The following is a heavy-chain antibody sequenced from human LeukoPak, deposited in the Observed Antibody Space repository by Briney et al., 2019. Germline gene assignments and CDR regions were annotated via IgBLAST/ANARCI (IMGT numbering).Heavy chain of an antibody. CDR3: ARESILQGDAFDV. CDR1: GYTCTTYY. D-gene: IGHD3-3*01. Sequence: ASVKVSCKASGYTCTTYYMHWVRQAPGQGLEWMGRINPRSGGTNYAQRFQGRVTMTRDTSITTAYMDLTRLISDDTAIYYCARESILQGDAFDVWGQGTMVTVSS. J-gene: IGHJ3*01. V-gene: IGHV1-2*06. CDR2: INPRSGGT.